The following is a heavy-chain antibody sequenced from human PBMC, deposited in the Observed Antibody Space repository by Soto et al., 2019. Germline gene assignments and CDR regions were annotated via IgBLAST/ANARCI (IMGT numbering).Heavy chain of an antibody. D-gene: IGHD6-13*01. CDR1: GYTFTSYG. CDR2: ISAYNGNT. J-gene: IGHJ1*01. CDR3: ASGIAAAGPRAEYFQP. Sequence: ASVKVSCKASGYTFTSYGISWVRQAPGQGLEWMGWISAYNGNTNYAQKLQGRVTMTTDTSTSTAYMELRSLRSDDTAVYYCASGIAAAGPRAEYFQPWGQGTLVTVSS. V-gene: IGHV1-18*01.